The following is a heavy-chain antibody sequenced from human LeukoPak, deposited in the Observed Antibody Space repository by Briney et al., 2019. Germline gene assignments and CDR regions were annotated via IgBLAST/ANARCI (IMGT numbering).Heavy chain of an antibody. J-gene: IGHJ4*02. V-gene: IGHV3-30*03. D-gene: IGHD3-10*01. CDR2: ISYDGSNK. CDR1: GFTFSSYG. CDR3: ARPGAGSGSYDY. Sequence: SGGSLRLSCAASGFTFSSYGMHWVRQAPGKGLEWVAVISYDGSNKYYADSVKGRFTISRDNSKNTLYLQMNSLRAEDTAVYYCARPGAGSGSYDYWGQGTLVTVSS.